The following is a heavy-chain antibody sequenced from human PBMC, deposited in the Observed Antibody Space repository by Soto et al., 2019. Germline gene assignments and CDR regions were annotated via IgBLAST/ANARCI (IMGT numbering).Heavy chain of an antibody. V-gene: IGHV1-3*01. Sequence: ASVKVSCKASRYIFAGYTIHWVRQAPGQRLEWMGWINDGNGNTKYSQKFQGRVTVTRDTSASTAYMELSSLRSEDTAVYYCAREIQLWFDYWGQG. CDR1: RYIFAGYT. D-gene: IGHD5-18*01. CDR2: INDGNGNT. J-gene: IGHJ4*02. CDR3: AREIQLWFDY.